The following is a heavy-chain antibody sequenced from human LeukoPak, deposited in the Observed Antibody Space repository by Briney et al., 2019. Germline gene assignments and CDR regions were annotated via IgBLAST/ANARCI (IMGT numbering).Heavy chain of an antibody. CDR1: GFTFSSYW. J-gene: IGHJ6*03. D-gene: IGHD1-26*01. V-gene: IGHV3-7*01. CDR2: IKRDGSEK. CDR3: ARWHNGDSGSYYVTYRNYYMDV. Sequence: GGSLRLSCAASGFTFSSYWMSWVRQAPGKGLEWVANIKRDGSEKYYVDSVKGRFTISRDNAKNSLYLQMNSLRAEDTAVYYCARWHNGDSGSYYVTYRNYYMDVWGKGTTVTISS.